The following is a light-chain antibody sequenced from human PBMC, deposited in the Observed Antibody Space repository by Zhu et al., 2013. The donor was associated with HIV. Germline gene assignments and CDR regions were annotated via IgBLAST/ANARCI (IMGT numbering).Light chain of an antibody. CDR1: SSNIGADHD. CDR3: GTWDSTLSAWV. Sequence: QSVLTQPPSVSGAPGQRVTISCTGSSSNIGADHDVQWYQHLPGTAPRLLIYGNSNRPSGVPDRFSGSKSGTSATLGITGLQTGDEADYYCGTWDSTLSAWVFGGGTKLTVL. J-gene: IGLJ3*02. CDR2: GNS. V-gene: IGLV1-40*01.